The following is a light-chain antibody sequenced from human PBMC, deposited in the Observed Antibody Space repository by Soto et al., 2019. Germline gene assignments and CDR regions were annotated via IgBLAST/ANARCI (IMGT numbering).Light chain of an antibody. CDR3: QQYDDWLRLT. V-gene: IGKV3D-15*01. CDR1: QSVNIY. J-gene: IGKJ4*01. Sequence: EIVMTQSPATLSVSPGERATLSCRASQSVNIYLAWYQQKPGQAPRLLIFGASSRATGTPARFSGSGSGTEFNLTISSLQSEDFAVYFCQQYDDWLRLTFGGGTKVEIK. CDR2: GAS.